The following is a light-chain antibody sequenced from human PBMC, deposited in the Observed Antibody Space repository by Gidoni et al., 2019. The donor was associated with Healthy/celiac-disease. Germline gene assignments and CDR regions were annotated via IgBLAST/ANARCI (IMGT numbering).Light chain of an antibody. J-gene: IGLJ2*01. CDR3: QSYDSSLSGVV. CDR1: SSNIGAGYA. CDR2: GNS. V-gene: IGLV1-40*01. Sequence: QSVLTQPPSVSGAPGQRVTISCTGSSSNIGAGYAVHWDQQLPGTAPKILIYGNSNRPSGVPDRFSGSKSGTSASLAITGLQAEDEADYYCQSYDSSLSGVVFGGGTKLTVL.